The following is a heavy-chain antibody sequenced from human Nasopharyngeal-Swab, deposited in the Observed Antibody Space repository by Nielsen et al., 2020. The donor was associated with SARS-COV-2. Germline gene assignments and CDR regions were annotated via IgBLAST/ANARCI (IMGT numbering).Heavy chain of an antibody. D-gene: IGHD3-10*01. Sequence: GESLKISCAASGFTFSNYGMHWVRQAPGKGLEWVAVIWYDGSNKYYADSVKGRFTISRDNSKNTVYLQMSSLRGEDTAVYYCARDLYKVVRGVIGYWGQGTLVTVSS. CDR2: IWYDGSNK. CDR1: GFTFSNYG. V-gene: IGHV3-33*01. CDR3: ARDLYKVVRGVIGY. J-gene: IGHJ4*02.